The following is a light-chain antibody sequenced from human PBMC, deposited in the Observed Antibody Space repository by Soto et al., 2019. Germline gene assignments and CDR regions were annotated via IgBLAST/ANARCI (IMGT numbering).Light chain of an antibody. CDR3: QQSYSTMWT. CDR1: QSISSY. J-gene: IGKJ1*01. V-gene: IGKV1-39*01. CDR2: AAS. Sequence: DLQMTQSPSSLSASLGDRVTITCRASQSISSYLNWYQQKPGKAPKLLIYAASSLQSGVPSRFSGSGSGTDFTLTISSLQPEDFATYYCQQSYSTMWTFGQGTKVDIK.